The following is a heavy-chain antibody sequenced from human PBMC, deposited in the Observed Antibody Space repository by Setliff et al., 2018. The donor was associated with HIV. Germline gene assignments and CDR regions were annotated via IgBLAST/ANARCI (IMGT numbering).Heavy chain of an antibody. Sequence: ASVKVSCKASGYTFTGYFMHWVRQAPGQGLEWMGWINPNSGGTNYAQKFQGRVTMTRDTSISTADMELSRLRSDDTAVYYCARSGYSSSWYLDYYYYYGMDVWGQGTTVTVSS. CDR1: GYTFTGYF. CDR2: INPNSGGT. CDR3: ARSGYSSSWYLDYYYYYGMDV. J-gene: IGHJ6*02. V-gene: IGHV1-2*02. D-gene: IGHD6-13*01.